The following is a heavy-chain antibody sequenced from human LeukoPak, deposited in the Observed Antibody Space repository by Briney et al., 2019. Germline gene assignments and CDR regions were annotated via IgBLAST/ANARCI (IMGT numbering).Heavy chain of an antibody. CDR3: ARNSSRTCTNTDCYPGGWLDT. CDR2: IYFSGST. CDR1: GFTFSSHA. D-gene: IGHD2-21*02. V-gene: IGHV4-59*05. J-gene: IGHJ5*02. Sequence: GSLRLSCAASGFTFSSHAMNWVRQPPGKPLEWIASIYFSGSTHYSPSLKSRLTISVDTPKKQFSLRLTSVTAEDTAVYYCARNSSRTCTNTDCYPGGWLDTWGQGMEVTVSS.